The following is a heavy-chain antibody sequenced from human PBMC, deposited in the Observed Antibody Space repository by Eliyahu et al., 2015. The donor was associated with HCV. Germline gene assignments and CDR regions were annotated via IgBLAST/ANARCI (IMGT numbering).Heavy chain of an antibody. Sequence: EVQLLESGGGLVQRGGSLRLSCAASGFTFNNYGISWVRQPPGKGLGWVSISYSGGTSTSYADSVKGRFTLYRDISRNTVFLQMNNLRAEDTAVYYCAKARGSGDDHYYGMDVWGQGTTVSVSS. CDR2: SYSGGTST. J-gene: IGHJ6*02. V-gene: IGHV3-23*03. D-gene: IGHD3-16*01. CDR1: GFTFNNYG. CDR3: AKARGSGDDHYYGMDV.